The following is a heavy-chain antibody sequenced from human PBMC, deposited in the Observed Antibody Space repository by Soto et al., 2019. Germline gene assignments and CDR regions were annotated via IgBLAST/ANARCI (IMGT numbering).Heavy chain of an antibody. CDR2: INHSGST. J-gene: IGHJ6*04. Sequence: QVQLQQWGAGLLKPSETLSLTCAVYGGSFSGYYWSWIRQPPGKGLEWIGEINHSGSTNYNPSLKSRVTISVDTSKNQFSLKLSSVTAADTAVYYCARDPLLLWFGELPHPDSTKDVWGKGTTVTVSS. V-gene: IGHV4-34*01. CDR1: GGSFSGYY. CDR3: ARDPLLLWFGELPHPDSTKDV. D-gene: IGHD3-10*01.